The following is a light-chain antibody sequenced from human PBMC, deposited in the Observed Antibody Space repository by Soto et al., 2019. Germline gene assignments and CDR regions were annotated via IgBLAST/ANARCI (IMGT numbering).Light chain of an antibody. CDR3: QQYESTPPT. CDR2: WAS. Sequence: DIVMTQSPDSLAVSLGERATINCKSSQSVLYSSNNKNYLAWYQQRPGQPPKLLIYWASTRESGVPDRFSGSGSGTDFTLTITILQTEDVAVYYCQQYESTPPTFGQGTKLEIK. J-gene: IGKJ2*01. V-gene: IGKV4-1*01. CDR1: QSVLYSSNNKNY.